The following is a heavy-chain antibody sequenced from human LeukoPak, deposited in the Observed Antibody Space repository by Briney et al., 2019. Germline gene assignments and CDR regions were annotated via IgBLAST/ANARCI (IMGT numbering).Heavy chain of an antibody. CDR3: ARPRAKTTVVTFDAPDI. D-gene: IGHD4-23*01. CDR1: GGSISSSSYY. Sequence: PSETLSLTCTVSGGSISSSSYYWGWIRQPPGKGLEWIGSIYYSGSTYYNPSLKSRVTISVDTSKNQFSLKLSSVTAADTAVYYCARPRAKTTVVTFDAPDIWGQGTMVTVSS. CDR2: IYYSGST. J-gene: IGHJ3*02. V-gene: IGHV4-39*01.